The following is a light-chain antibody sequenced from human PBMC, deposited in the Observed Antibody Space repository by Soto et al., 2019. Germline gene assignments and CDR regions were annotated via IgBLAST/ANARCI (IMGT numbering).Light chain of an antibody. V-gene: IGLV2-23*02. CDR2: EVS. CDR1: SSDVGSYNL. J-gene: IGLJ1*01. CDR3: CSYAGSSTSEGYG. Sequence: QSALTQPASVSGSPGPSITLSCTGTSSDVGSYNLVSWYQQHPGKAPKLRIYEVSKRPSGVSHRFSGSKAGNTASLTISGLQAEDEADYYGCSYAGSSTSEGYGFGTGTKLTV.